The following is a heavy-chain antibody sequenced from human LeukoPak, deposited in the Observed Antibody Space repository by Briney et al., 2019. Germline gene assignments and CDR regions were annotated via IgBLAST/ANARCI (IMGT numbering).Heavy chain of an antibody. J-gene: IGHJ4*02. CDR2: INPNSGGT. CDR3: ARGALYYDILTGYYPSYYFDY. V-gene: IGHV1-2*02. D-gene: IGHD3-9*01. Sequence: ASVKVSCKASGYTFTGYYMHWVRQAPGQGLEWMGWINPNSGGTNYAQKFQGRVTMTRDTSISTAYMELSRLRSDDTAVYYCARGALYYDILTGYYPSYYFDYWGQGTLVTVSS. CDR1: GYTFTGYY.